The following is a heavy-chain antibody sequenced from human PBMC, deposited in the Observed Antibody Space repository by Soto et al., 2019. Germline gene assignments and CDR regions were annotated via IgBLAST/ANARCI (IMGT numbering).Heavy chain of an antibody. CDR3: ASHTGYSSSWYYYYYGMDV. CDR2: ISSSSSYI. J-gene: IGHJ6*02. D-gene: IGHD6-13*01. V-gene: IGHV3-21*01. CDR1: GFTFSSYS. Sequence: GGSLRLSCAASGFTFSSYSMNWVRQAPGKGLEWVSSISSSSSYIYYADSVKGRFTISRDNAKSSLYLQMNSLRAADTALYFCASHTGYSSSWYYYYYGMDVWGQGTTVTVSS.